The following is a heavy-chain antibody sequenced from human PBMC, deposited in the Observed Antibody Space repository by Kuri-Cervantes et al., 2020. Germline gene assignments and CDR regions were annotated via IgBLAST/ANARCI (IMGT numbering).Heavy chain of an antibody. CDR2: ISSSSSYI. J-gene: IGHJ4*02. V-gene: IGHV3-21*01. CDR3: AGSGDYYDKSSFGLSY. CDR1: GFTFSSYS. D-gene: IGHD3-10*01. Sequence: GESLKISCAASGFTFSSYSMNWVRQAPGKGLEWVSSISSSSSYIYYADSVKGRFTISRDNAKNSLYLQMNSLGAEDTAVYYCAGSGDYYDKSSFGLSYWGQGALVTVSS.